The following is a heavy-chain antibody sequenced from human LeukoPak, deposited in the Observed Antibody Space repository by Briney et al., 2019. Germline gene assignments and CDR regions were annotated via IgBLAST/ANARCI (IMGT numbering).Heavy chain of an antibody. CDR2: IYSGGST. Sequence: GGSLTLSCAASGFTVSSNYMSWVRQAPGKGLEWVAGIYSGGSTYYADSVKGRFTISRDNSKNTLYLQMNSLRAEDTAVYYCGRSGQWLVGWHYYYGMDVWGQGTTVTVS. D-gene: IGHD6-19*01. CDR3: GRSGQWLVGWHYYYGMDV. J-gene: IGHJ6*02. CDR1: GFTVSSNY. V-gene: IGHV3-66*01.